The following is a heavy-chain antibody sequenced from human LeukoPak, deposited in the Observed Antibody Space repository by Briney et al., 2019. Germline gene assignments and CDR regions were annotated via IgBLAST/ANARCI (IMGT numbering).Heavy chain of an antibody. J-gene: IGHJ4*02. CDR2: INHSGST. V-gene: IGHV4-34*01. CDR1: HFTFSSYW. D-gene: IGHD6-19*01. Sequence: GSLRLSCEASHFTFSSYWMSWVRQPPGKGLEWIGEINHSGSTNYNPSLKSRVTISVDTSKNQFSLKLSSVTAADTAVYYCARGCPIAVAGTGYYFDYWGQGTLVTVSS. CDR3: ARGCPIAVAGTGYYFDY.